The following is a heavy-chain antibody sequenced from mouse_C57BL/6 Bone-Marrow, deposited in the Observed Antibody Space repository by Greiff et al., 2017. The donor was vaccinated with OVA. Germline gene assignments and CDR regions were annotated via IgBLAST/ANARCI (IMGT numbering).Heavy chain of an antibody. D-gene: IGHD2-5*01. CDR3: ARWGYSKNYFDY. J-gene: IGHJ2*01. V-gene: IGHV1-18*01. CDR2: INPNNGGT. Sequence: EVMLVESGPELVKPGASVKIPCKASGYTFTDYNMDWVKQSHGKSLEWIGDINPNNGGTIYNQKFKGKATLTVDKSSSTAYMELRSLTSEDTAVYYCARWGYSKNYFDYWGQGTTLTVSS. CDR1: GYTFTDYN.